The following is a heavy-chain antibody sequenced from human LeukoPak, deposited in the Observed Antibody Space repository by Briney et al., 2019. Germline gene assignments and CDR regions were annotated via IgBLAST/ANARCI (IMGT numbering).Heavy chain of an antibody. D-gene: IGHD6-19*01. CDR3: AKVIDSSGFKFDY. Sequence: GGSLRLSCAASGFTFSSYAMSWVRQAPGKGLEWVSAISGSGGSTYYAGSVKGRFTISRDNSKNTLYLQMNSLRAEDTAVYYCAKVIDSSGFKFDYWGQGTLVTVSS. J-gene: IGHJ4*02. CDR1: GFTFSSYA. V-gene: IGHV3-23*01. CDR2: ISGSGGST.